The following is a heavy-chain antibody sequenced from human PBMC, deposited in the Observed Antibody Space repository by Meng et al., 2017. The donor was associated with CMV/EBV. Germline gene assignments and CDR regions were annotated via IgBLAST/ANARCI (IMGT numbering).Heavy chain of an antibody. CDR2: IKSKTDGGTT. Sequence: GESLKISCAASGFTFSNAWMSWVRQAPGKGLEWVGRIKSKTDGGTTYYAAPVKGQFTISRDDSKNTLYLQMNSLKTEDKAVYYCTTDGVTRTTGTGYYYYGMDVWGQGTTVTVSS. CDR3: TTDGVTRTTGTGYYYYGMDV. CDR1: GFTFSNAW. D-gene: IGHD1-20*01. J-gene: IGHJ6*02. V-gene: IGHV3-15*01.